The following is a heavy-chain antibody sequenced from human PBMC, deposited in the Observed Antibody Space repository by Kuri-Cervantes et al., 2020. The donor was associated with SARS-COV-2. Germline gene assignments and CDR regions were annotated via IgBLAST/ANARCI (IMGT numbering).Heavy chain of an antibody. Sequence: GESLKISCAASGFIFSTSGMHWVRQAPGKGLEWVSSISSSSSYIYYADSVKGRFTISRDNAKNSLYLQMNSLRAEDTAVYYCARRGSSWDYWGQGTLVTVSS. CDR3: ARRGSSWDY. J-gene: IGHJ4*02. D-gene: IGHD6-13*01. CDR1: GFIFSTSG. V-gene: IGHV3-21*01. CDR2: ISSSSSYI.